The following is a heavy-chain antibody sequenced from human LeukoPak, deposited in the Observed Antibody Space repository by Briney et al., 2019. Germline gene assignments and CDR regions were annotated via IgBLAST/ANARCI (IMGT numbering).Heavy chain of an antibody. CDR2: ISGDNANT. V-gene: IGHV1-18*01. D-gene: IGHD1-26*01. CDR1: GYTFTTYG. Sequence: ASVKVSCKASGYTFTTYGISWVRQAPGQGLEWMGWISGDNANTNYAQKVRGRVTMTTDTSTSTAYMELRSLRSDDTAVYYCTRLYVAHRYYAKFDYWGQGTLVTVSS. CDR3: TRLYVAHRYYAKFDY. J-gene: IGHJ4*02.